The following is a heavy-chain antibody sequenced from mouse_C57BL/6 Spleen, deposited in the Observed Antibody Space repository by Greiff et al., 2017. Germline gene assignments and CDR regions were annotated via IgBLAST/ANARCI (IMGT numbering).Heavy chain of an antibody. V-gene: IGHV5-6*01. Sequence: EVKLVESGGDLVKPGGSLKLSCAASGFTFSSYGMSWVRQTPDKRLEWVATIGSGGSYTYYPDSVKGRFTISRDNAKNTLYLQMSSLKSEDTAMYYCARHYGNFYFDYWGQGTTLTVSA. D-gene: IGHD2-1*01. CDR1: GFTFSSYG. J-gene: IGHJ2*01. CDR3: ARHYGNFYFDY. CDR2: IGSGGSYT.